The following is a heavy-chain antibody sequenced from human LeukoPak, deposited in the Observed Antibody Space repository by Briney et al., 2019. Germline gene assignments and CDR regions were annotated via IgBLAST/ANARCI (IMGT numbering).Heavy chain of an antibody. Sequence: PGGSLRLSCAASGFTFSSYSMNWVRQAPGRGLEWVSSISSSSSYIYYADSVKGRFTISRDNAKNSLYLQMNSLRAEDTAVYYCARGCSGGSCYELDYWGQGTLVTVSS. CDR2: ISSSSSYI. J-gene: IGHJ4*02. CDR3: ARGCSGGSCYELDY. D-gene: IGHD2-15*01. V-gene: IGHV3-21*01. CDR1: GFTFSSYS.